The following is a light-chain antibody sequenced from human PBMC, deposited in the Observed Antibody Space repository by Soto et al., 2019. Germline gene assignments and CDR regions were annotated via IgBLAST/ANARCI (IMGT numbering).Light chain of an antibody. J-gene: IGKJ5*01. V-gene: IGKV1-5*03. CDR2: KAS. Sequence: DIQMTQSPSTLSGSVGDRVTITCRASQTISSWLAWYQQKPGKAPKLLIYKASTLKSGVPSRFSGSGSGTEFTLTISSLQPDDFATYYCQQYNSQSSITFGQGTRLEIK. CDR3: QQYNSQSSIT. CDR1: QTISSW.